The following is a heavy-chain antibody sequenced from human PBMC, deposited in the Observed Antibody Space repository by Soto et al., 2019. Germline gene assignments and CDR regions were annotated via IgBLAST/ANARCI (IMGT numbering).Heavy chain of an antibody. CDR2: IYYSGST. CDR1: GGSISSGDYY. J-gene: IGHJ5*02. D-gene: IGHD3-3*01. V-gene: IGHV4-31*03. Sequence: QVQLQESGPGLVKPSQTLSLTCTVSGGSISSGDYYWSWIRQHPGKGLGWIGYIYYSGSTYYNPSRNGRVTISVDTSKNPFALKLSSVTAADTAVYYCARWWSGSRQGFDPWGQGTLVTVSS. CDR3: ARWWSGSRQGFDP.